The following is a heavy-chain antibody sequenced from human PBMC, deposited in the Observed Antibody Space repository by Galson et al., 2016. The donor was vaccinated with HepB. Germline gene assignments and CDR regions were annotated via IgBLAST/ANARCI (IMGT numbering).Heavy chain of an antibody. CDR1: GFTFNSYA. CDR2: ISSGGDIT. CDR3: AKEPGVFSPGWYYFDS. Sequence: SLRLSCAGSGFTFNSYAMNWVRQAPRKGPEWVAAISSGGDITYYADSVKGRFTISRDNSKNTLYLHMNGLRAEDTALYYCAKEPGVFSPGWYYFDSWSQGTLVTVSA. D-gene: IGHD6-19*01. J-gene: IGHJ4*02. V-gene: IGHV3-23*01.